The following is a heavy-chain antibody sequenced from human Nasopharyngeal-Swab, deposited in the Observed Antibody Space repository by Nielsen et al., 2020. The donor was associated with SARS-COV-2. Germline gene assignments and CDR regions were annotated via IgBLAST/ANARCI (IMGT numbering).Heavy chain of an antibody. CDR1: GFTFSSYS. D-gene: IGHD3-22*01. Sequence: GESLKISCAASGFTFSSYSMNWVRQAPGKGLEWVSSISSSSSYIYYADSVKGRFTISRDNAKNSLYLQMNSLRAEDTAVYYCARGLYDSSGYYEDYFDYWGQGTLVTVSS. V-gene: IGHV3-21*01. J-gene: IGHJ4*02. CDR2: ISSSSSYI. CDR3: ARGLYDSSGYYEDYFDY.